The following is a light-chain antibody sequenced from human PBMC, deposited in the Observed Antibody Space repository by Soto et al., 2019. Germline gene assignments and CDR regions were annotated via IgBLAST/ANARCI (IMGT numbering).Light chain of an antibody. J-gene: IGLJ3*02. CDR1: SSDVGGYKY. V-gene: IGLV2-14*01. CDR3: SSYTSSSTLA. Sequence: QSALTQPASVSGSPGQSITISCTGTSSDVGGYKYVSWYQQHPGKAPKLMIYEVSNRPSGVSNRFSGSKSGNMASLTISGLQAEDEADYYCSSYTSSSTLAFGGGTKVTVL. CDR2: EVS.